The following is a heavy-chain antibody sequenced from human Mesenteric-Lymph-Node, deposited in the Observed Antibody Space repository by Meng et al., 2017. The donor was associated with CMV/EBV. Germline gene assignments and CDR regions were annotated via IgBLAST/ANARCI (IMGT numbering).Heavy chain of an antibody. CDR3: ARDKDTGSYYSDY. D-gene: IGHD1-26*01. CDR2: INWNGGST. CDR1: GFTFDDYG. V-gene: IGHV3-20*04. Sequence: GESLKISCAASGFTFDDYGMSWVRQAPGKGLEWVSGINWNGGSTGYADSVKGRFTISRDNAKNSLYLQMNSLRAEDTALYYCARDKDTGSYYSDYWGQGTLVTVSS. J-gene: IGHJ4*02.